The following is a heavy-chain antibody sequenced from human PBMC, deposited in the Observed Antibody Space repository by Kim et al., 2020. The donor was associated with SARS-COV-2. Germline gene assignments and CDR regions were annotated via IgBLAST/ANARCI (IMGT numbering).Heavy chain of an antibody. J-gene: IGHJ4*02. V-gene: IGHV3-23*01. CDR1: GFTFSSYA. D-gene: IGHD1-26*01. CDR2: ISGSGGST. CDR3: AKDGGGIVGATTIYFDY. Sequence: GGSLRLSCAASGFTFSSYAMSWVRQAPGKGLEWVSAISGSGGSTYYADSVKGRFTISRDNSKNTLYLQMNSLRAEDTAVYYCAKDGGGIVGATTIYFDYWGQGTLVTVSS.